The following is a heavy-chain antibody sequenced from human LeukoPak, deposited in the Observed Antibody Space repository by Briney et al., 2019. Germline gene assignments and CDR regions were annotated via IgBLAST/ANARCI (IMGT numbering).Heavy chain of an antibody. V-gene: IGHV3-64D*09. J-gene: IGHJ4*02. Sequence: PGGSLRLSCSASGFTFNSYVMHWVRQAPGKGLDYVSAISNIGGTTYYADSVKDRFIISRDSSKNTLYLQMSSLRAEDTAVYYCAKGYSSSSLGFYYFDYWGQGTLVTVSS. CDR2: ISNIGGTT. CDR1: GFTFNSYV. D-gene: IGHD6-6*01. CDR3: AKGYSSSSLGFYYFDY.